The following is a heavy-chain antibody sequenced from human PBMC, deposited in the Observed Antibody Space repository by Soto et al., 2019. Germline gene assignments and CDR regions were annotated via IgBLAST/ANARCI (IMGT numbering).Heavy chain of an antibody. Sequence: EVQLVESGGGLVKPGGSLRLSCAASGFTFNNAWMTWVRQAPGKGLEWVGRIKGNTDGGTTDYAAPVKGRFTISRDDSKNTLYLQMNSLKTEDTAVYYCTTLNPQLVRGGYNWFDPWGQGTLVTVSS. D-gene: IGHD6-13*01. J-gene: IGHJ5*02. V-gene: IGHV3-15*07. CDR1: GFTFNNAW. CDR3: TTLNPQLVRGGYNWFDP. CDR2: IKGNTDGGTT.